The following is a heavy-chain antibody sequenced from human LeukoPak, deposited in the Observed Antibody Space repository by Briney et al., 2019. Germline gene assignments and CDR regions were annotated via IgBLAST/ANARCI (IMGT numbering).Heavy chain of an antibody. CDR3: ARGWIAVAAELKYYYYYMDV. D-gene: IGHD6-19*01. CDR2: ITPYNGNT. J-gene: IGHJ6*03. Sequence: GASVKVSCKASGYTFTNFGISWVRQAPGQGLEWMGWITPYNGNTNYAQKLQGRVTLTTDTSASTAYMELRSLRSDDTAVYYCARGWIAVAAELKYYYYYMDVWGKGTTVTISS. V-gene: IGHV1-18*01. CDR1: GYTFTNFG.